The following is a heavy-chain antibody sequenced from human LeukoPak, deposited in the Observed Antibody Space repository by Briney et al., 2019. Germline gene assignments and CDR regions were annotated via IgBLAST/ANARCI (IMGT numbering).Heavy chain of an antibody. Sequence: GGSLRLSCAASGVTFSSYEMNWVRQAPGRGLEWVSYISDSGSTKSYADSVKGRFTISRDNAKNSMYLQMNSLRAEDTAFYYCVREGYYDSSGYLGVFDYWGQGTLVTVSS. J-gene: IGHJ4*02. V-gene: IGHV3-48*03. CDR2: ISDSGSTK. CDR3: VREGYYDSSGYLGVFDY. CDR1: GVTFSSYE. D-gene: IGHD3-22*01.